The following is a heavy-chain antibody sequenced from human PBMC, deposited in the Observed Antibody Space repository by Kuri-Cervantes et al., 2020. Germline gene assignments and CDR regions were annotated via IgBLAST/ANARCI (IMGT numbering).Heavy chain of an antibody. J-gene: IGHJ6*02. CDR2: ISYDGNNK. V-gene: IGHV3-30*03. CDR3: VRRQGWSGMDV. CDR1: GFTFSSYG. Sequence: LSLTCAASGFTFSSYGMHWVRQAPGKGLEWVTFISYDGNNKYYADSVKGRFTISRDNGKNSLYLQMNSLRDEDTALYYCVRRQGWSGMDVWGQGTTVTVSS.